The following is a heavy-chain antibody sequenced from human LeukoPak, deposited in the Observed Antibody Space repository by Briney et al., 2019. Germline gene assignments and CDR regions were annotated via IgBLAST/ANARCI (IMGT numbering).Heavy chain of an antibody. CDR2: IKQDGSEK. D-gene: IGHD2-15*01. Sequence: PGGSLRLSCAASGFTFSSYWMSWVRQAPGKGLEWVANIKQDGSEKYYVDSVEGRFTISRDSAKNSLYLQMNSLRAEDTAVYYCARVGGGNFYYYYYMDVWGKGTTVTVSS. CDR1: GFTFSSYW. J-gene: IGHJ6*03. V-gene: IGHV3-7*01. CDR3: ARVGGGNFYYYYYMDV.